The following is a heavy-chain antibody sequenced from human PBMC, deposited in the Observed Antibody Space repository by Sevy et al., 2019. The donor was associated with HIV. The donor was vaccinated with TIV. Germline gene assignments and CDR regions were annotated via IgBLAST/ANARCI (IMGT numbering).Heavy chain of an antibody. CDR2: IRYDGGTR. Sequence: GGSLRLSCAASGFTFSRYGMHWVRQAPGKGLEWVSFIRYDGGTRYYADSVKGRFTISRDNLKNTLYLEMNSLRAEETAVYYCAKGLGMVQGALLSDDTWGQGTMVTVSS. D-gene: IGHD3-10*01. J-gene: IGHJ3*02. CDR1: GFTFSRYG. V-gene: IGHV3-30*02. CDR3: AKGLGMVQGALLSDDT.